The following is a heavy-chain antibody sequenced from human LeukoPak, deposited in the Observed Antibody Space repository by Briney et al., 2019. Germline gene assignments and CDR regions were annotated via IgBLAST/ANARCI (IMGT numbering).Heavy chain of an antibody. CDR3: ARDRDLEIAAFDY. V-gene: IGHV3-48*04. CDR1: GFTFSSYW. D-gene: IGHD6-6*01. Sequence: PGGSLRLSCAASGFTFSSYWMSWVRQAPGKGLEWVSYISSSGSTIYYADSVKGRFTISRDNAKNSLYLQMNSLRAEDTAVYYCARDRDLEIAAFDYWGQGTLVTVSS. J-gene: IGHJ4*02. CDR2: ISSSGSTI.